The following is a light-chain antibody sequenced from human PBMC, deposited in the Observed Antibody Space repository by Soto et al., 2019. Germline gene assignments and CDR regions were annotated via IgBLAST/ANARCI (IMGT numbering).Light chain of an antibody. V-gene: IGKV1-6*01. CDR1: QGIRSD. Sequence: IQMTHSPSSLAASVGDRVNITCRASQGIRSDLGWYRQKPGKAPKVLIYDASSLQSGVPSRFSGSGSGTDFSLTISSLQPEDFATYYCQQDNSFPRTFGQGTKVDIK. J-gene: IGKJ1*01. CDR3: QQDNSFPRT. CDR2: DAS.